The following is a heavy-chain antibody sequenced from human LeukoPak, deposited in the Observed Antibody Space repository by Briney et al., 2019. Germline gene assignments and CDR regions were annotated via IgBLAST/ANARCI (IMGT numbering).Heavy chain of an antibody. D-gene: IGHD1-26*01. CDR2: INHSGST. V-gene: IGHV4-34*01. J-gene: IGHJ6*03. CDR1: GGSFSGYY. CDR3: ARQNGGSWNYYYYMDV. Sequence: PSETLSLTCAVYGGSFSGYYWSWIRQAPGKGLEWIGEINHSGSTNYNPSLKSRVTISVDTSKNQFSLKLSSVTAADTAVYYCARQNGGSWNYYYYMDVWGKGTTVTVSS.